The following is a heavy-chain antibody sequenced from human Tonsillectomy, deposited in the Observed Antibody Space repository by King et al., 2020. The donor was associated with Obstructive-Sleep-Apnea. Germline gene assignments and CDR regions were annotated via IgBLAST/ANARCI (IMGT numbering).Heavy chain of an antibody. V-gene: IGHV3-74*01. Sequence: VQLVESGGGLVQPGGSLRLSCAASGFTFSRYWMHWVRHAPGKGLVWVSHINSDGSSTTYADSVKGRFAISRDNAKNTLYLQMNSLRAEDTAVYYCASVTGASDAFDIWGQGTMVTVSS. CDR2: INSDGSST. J-gene: IGHJ3*02. CDR3: ASVTGASDAFDI. CDR1: GFTFSRYW. D-gene: IGHD4-11*01.